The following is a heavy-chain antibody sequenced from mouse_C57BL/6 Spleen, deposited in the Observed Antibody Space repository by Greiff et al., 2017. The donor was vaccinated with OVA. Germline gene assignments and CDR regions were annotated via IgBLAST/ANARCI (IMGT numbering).Heavy chain of an antibody. CDR2: ISSGGSYT. CDR3: ARHDPAWFAY. J-gene: IGHJ3*01. Sequence: EVKLVESGGDLVKPGGSLKLSCAASGFTFSSYGMSWVRQTPDKRLEWVATISSGGSYTYYPDRVKGGFTISRDNAKNTLYLQMSSLKSEDTAMYCCARHDPAWFAYWGQGTLVTVSA. CDR1: GFTFSSYG. V-gene: IGHV5-6*02.